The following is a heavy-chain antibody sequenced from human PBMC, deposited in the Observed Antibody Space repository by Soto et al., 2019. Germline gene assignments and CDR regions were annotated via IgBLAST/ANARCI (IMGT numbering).Heavy chain of an antibody. CDR3: AATGRWFGEPRTRGNAFDI. Sequence: QVQLQESGPGLVKPSQTLSLTCTVSGGSISSGDYYWSWIRQPPGKGLEWIGYIYYSGSTYYNPSLKSRVTISVDTSKNQFSLKLSSVTAADTAVYYCAATGRWFGEPRTRGNAFDIWGQGTMVTVSS. CDR2: IYYSGST. J-gene: IGHJ3*02. V-gene: IGHV4-30-4*01. CDR1: GGSISSGDYY. D-gene: IGHD3-10*01.